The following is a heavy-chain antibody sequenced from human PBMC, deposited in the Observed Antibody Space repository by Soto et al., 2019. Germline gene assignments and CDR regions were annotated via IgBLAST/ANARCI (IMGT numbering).Heavy chain of an antibody. D-gene: IGHD3-3*01. V-gene: IGHV3-30-3*01. Sequence: QVQLVESGGGVVQPGRSLRLSCAASGFTFSSYAIHWVRQAPGKGLEWVGVISYDGSNKYYADSVKGRFTISRDNSKNTLYLHMNSLRAEDTAVYYCARDKRDLRFLEWSYYFDYWGQGTLVTVSS. J-gene: IGHJ4*02. CDR3: ARDKRDLRFLEWSYYFDY. CDR1: GFTFSSYA. CDR2: ISYDGSNK.